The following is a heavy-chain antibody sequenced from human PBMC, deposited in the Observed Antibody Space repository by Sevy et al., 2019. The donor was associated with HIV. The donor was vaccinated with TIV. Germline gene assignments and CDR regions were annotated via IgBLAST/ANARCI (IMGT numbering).Heavy chain of an antibody. J-gene: IGHJ4*02. CDR3: ASEPHYDILTGYYSPFDY. CDR1: GGSISSGGYY. V-gene: IGHV4-31*03. D-gene: IGHD3-9*01. Sequence: SETLSLTCTVSGGSISSGGYYWSWIRQHPGKGLEWIGYIYYSGSTYYNPSLKSRVTISVDTSKNQFSLKLGSVTAADTAVYYCASEPHYDILTGYYSPFDYWGQGTLVTVSS. CDR2: IYYSGST.